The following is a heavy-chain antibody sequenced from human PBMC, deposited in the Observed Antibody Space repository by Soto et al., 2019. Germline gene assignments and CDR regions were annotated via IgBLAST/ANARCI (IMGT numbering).Heavy chain of an antibody. V-gene: IGHV4-31*03. CDR3: ARNPIHNWNAGGFDY. Sequence: QVQLQESGPGLVKPSQTLSLTCTVSGGSISSGGYYWSWIRHHPGQGLEWIGYIYYSGSTYYNPSLKSRVTISLDKPKNKFSLQLSSVTAADTAVYYCARNPIHNWNAGGFDYWGQGTLVTVSS. J-gene: IGHJ4*02. CDR1: GGSISSGGYY. D-gene: IGHD1-1*01. CDR2: IYYSGST.